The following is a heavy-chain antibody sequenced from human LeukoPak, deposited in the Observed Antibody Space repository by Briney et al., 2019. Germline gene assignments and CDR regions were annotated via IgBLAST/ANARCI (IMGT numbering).Heavy chain of an antibody. D-gene: IGHD2-2*01. Sequence: PSETLSLTCAVSGYSFSSGYYWGWIRQPPGKGLEWIGSIYHSGSTYYNPSLKSRVTISVDTSKNQFSLKLSSVTAADTAVYYCASSGVVVPAVDFDYWGQGTLVTVSS. CDR1: GYSFSSGYY. CDR2: IYHSGST. V-gene: IGHV4-38-2*01. CDR3: ASSGVVVPAVDFDY. J-gene: IGHJ4*02.